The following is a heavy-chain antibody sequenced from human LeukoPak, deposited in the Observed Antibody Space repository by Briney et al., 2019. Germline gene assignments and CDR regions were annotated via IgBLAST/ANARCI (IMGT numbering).Heavy chain of an antibody. CDR2: IIPIFGTA. Sequence: SVKVSCKASGGTFSSYAISWVRQAPGQGLEWMGGIIPIFGTANYAQKFQGRVTITADESTSTAYMELSSLRSEDTAVYYCARDYYSGDRIVRTNWFDPGAREPWSPSPQ. CDR3: ARDYYSGDRIVRTNWFDP. V-gene: IGHV1-69*13. CDR1: GGTFSSYA. J-gene: IGHJ5*02. D-gene: IGHD2-15*01.